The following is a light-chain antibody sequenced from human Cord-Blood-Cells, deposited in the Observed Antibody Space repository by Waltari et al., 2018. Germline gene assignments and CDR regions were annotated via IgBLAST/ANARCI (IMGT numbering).Light chain of an antibody. CDR3: QQYNSYST. CDR2: DAS. CDR1: QSISSW. V-gene: IGKV1-5*01. Sequence: DIQMHQSPSTLSASVGERVTITCRASQSISSWLAWYQQKPGKAPKLLIYDASSLESGVPSRFSGSGSGTEFTLTISSLQPDDFATYYCQQYNSYSTFGQGTKLEIK. J-gene: IGKJ2*01.